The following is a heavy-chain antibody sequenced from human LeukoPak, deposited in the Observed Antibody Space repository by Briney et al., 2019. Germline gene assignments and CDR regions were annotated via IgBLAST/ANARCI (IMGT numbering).Heavy chain of an antibody. V-gene: IGHV1-46*01. CDR2: INPSGGST. D-gene: IGHD2-15*01. Sequence: GASVKVSCKASGYTFTSYYMHWVRQAPGQGLEWMGIINPSGGSTSYAQKFQGRVTMTRDTSTSTAYMELRSLRSDDTAVYYCARDHASYCSGGSCYDPFDYWGQGTLVTVSS. J-gene: IGHJ4*02. CDR1: GYTFTSYY. CDR3: ARDHASYCSGGSCYDPFDY.